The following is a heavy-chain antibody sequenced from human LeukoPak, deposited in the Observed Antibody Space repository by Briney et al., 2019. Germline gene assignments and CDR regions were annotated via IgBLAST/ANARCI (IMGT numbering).Heavy chain of an antibody. J-gene: IGHJ4*02. CDR1: GGSISSSNW. V-gene: IGHV4-4*02. CDR3: ARERRDGYKVYFDY. CDR2: IYHSGST. D-gene: IGHD5-24*01. Sequence: SETLSLTCAVSGGSISSSNWWSWVRQPPGKGLEWIGEIYHSGSTNYNPSLKSRVTISVDKSKNQFSLKLSSVTAADTAVYYCARERRDGYKVYFDYWGLGTLVTVSS.